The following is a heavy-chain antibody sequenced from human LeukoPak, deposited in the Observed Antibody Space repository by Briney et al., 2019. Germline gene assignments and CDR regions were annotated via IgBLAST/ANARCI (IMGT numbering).Heavy chain of an antibody. D-gene: IGHD3-22*01. CDR1: GYSFTSYW. J-gene: IGHJ4*02. CDR2: IYPGDSDT. V-gene: IGHV5-51*01. CDR3: AAYYYDSSGYPQGFDY. Sequence: GESLKISWKGSGYSFTSYWIGWVRLMPGKGLEWMGIIYPGDSDTRYSPSFQGQVTISADKSISTAYLQWSSLKASDTAMYYCAAYYYDSSGYPQGFDYWGQGTLVTVSS.